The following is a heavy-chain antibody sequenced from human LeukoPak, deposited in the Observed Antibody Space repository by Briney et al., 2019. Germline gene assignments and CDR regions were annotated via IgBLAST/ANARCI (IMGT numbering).Heavy chain of an antibody. CDR2: IQQDGGQK. CDR1: GFTFSNYW. J-gene: IGHJ4*02. V-gene: IGHV3-7*05. D-gene: IGHD5-24*01. Sequence: GGSLRLSCAASGFTFSNYWMIWVRQAPGKGLEWVANIQQDGGQKRCADSVRGRFTVSRDNAQTSLYLHMNSLRAEDTAVYCCARASNPWLQLSWGQGTLVTVSS. CDR3: ARASNPWLQLS.